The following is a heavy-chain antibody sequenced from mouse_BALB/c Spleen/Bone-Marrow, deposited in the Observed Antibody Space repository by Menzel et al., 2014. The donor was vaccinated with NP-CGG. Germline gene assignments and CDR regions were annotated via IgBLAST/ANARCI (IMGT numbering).Heavy chain of an antibody. V-gene: IGHV14-3*02. J-gene: IGHJ1*01. CDR3: ASYRYAWYFDV. D-gene: IGHD2-14*01. CDR2: IDPANGNT. Sequence: EVQLQQSGAELVKPGASVKLSCTASGFNIKDTYMHWVKQRPEQGLEWIGRIDPANGNTKYDPKFQGKATITAGTPSNTAYLQLSSLTSEDTAVYYCASYRYAWYFDVWGAGTTVTVSS. CDR1: GFNIKDTY.